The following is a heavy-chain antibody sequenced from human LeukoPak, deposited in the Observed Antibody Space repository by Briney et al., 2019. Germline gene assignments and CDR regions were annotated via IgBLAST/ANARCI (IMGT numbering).Heavy chain of an antibody. CDR1: GYTFTSYA. CDR3: ARDEVEIARGYSGYGAFICWFDP. D-gene: IGHD5-12*01. J-gene: IGHJ5*02. CDR2: INPSGGST. Sequence: ASVKVCCKASGYTFTSYAMHWVRQAPGQGLEWMGIINPSGGSTSYAQKFQGRVTMTRDTSTSTVYMELSSLRSEDTAVYYCARDEVEIARGYSGYGAFICWFDPWGQGTLVTVSS. V-gene: IGHV1-46*01.